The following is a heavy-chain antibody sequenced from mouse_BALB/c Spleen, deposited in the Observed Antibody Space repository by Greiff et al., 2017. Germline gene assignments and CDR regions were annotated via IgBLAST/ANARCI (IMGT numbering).Heavy chain of an antibody. CDR2: IWSGGST. CDR3: ARNWDYDYYAMDY. J-gene: IGHJ4*01. D-gene: IGHD2-4*01. V-gene: IGHV2-2*02. Sequence: QVQLKQSGPGLVQPSQSLSITCTVSGFSLTSYGVHWVRQSPGKGLEWLGVIWSGGSTDYNAAFISRLSISKDNSKSQVFFKMNSLHVNDTAIYFCARNWDYDYYAMDYWGQGTSVIVSS. CDR1: GFSLTSYG.